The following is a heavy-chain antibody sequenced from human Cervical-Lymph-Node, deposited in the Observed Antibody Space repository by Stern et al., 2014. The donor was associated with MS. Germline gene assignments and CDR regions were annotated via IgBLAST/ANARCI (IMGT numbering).Heavy chain of an antibody. J-gene: IGHJ4*02. Sequence: VQLVESGPEVKRPAESLKISCQASGYTFTSYWIGWVRQMPGKGLEWIAIIFPGGSDIRYSPSFQGQVTISADKSSSTAYLQWNNRKASDTAIYYCARQRYFDYWGQGTLVTVSS. CDR2: IFPGGSDI. CDR1: GYTFTSYW. CDR3: ARQRYFDY. V-gene: IGHV5-51*01.